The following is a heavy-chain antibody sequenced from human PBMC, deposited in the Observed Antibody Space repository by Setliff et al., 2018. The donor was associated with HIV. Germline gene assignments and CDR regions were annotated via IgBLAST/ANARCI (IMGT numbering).Heavy chain of an antibody. J-gene: IGHJ4*02. Sequence: GASVKVSCKASGYTFTSYAMHWVRQAPGQRLEWMGWINAGNGNTKYSQKFQGRVTITRDTSASTAYMELSSLRSEDTAVFYCARDLTHRTNLYSGYFDYWGQGTLVTVSS. CDR2: INAGNGNT. CDR1: GYTFTSYA. D-gene: IGHD2-8*01. V-gene: IGHV1-3*01. CDR3: ARDLTHRTNLYSGYFDY.